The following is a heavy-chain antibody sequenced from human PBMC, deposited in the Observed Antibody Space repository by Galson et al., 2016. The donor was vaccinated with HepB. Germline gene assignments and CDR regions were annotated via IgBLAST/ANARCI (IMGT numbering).Heavy chain of an antibody. Sequence: QSGAEVKEPGESLRISCKGSGYSFTTNWINWVRQMPGKGLEWMGKIDPRDSYTNYSPSFQGHVTITADKSTVTAYLHWNSLKASDTAMYYCASPQLNYDFSPFDYWGQGTLVTVSS. CDR1: GYSFTTNW. J-gene: IGHJ4*02. D-gene: IGHD3-3*01. V-gene: IGHV5-10-1*01. CDR2: IDPRDSYT. CDR3: ASPQLNYDFSPFDY.